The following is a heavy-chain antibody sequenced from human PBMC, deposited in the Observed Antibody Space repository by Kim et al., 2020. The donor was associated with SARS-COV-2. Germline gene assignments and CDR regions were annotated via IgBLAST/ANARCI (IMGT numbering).Heavy chain of an antibody. J-gene: IGHJ6*02. D-gene: IGHD2-21*01. Sequence: YADSVKGRFTISRDNSKNTLYLQMNSLRAEDTAVYYCAKDVDYYYYGMDVWGQGTTVTVSS. V-gene: IGHV3-30*02. CDR3: AKDVDYYYYGMDV.